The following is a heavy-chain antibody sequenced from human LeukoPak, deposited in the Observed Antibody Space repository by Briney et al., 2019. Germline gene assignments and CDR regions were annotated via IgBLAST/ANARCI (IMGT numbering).Heavy chain of an antibody. CDR2: IYPGDSDT. Sequence: HGESLKISCKGSGYSFTSYWLGWVRQRPGKGVEWMGIIYPGDSDTRYSPSFQGQVTISADKSISTAYLQWSSLKASDTAMYYCARGAGADGYNTDYWGQGTLVTVSS. D-gene: IGHD5-24*01. CDR3: ARGAGADGYNTDY. CDR1: GYSFTSYW. V-gene: IGHV5-51*01. J-gene: IGHJ4*02.